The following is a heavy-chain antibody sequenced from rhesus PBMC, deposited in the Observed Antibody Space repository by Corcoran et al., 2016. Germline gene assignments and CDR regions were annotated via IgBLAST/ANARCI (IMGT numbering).Heavy chain of an antibody. V-gene: IGHV4S11*01. CDR1: GGSISGYY. Sequence: QVQLQESGPGLVKPSETLSLTCTVSGGSISGYYWNWIRQPQGKGLEWIGNIYGSGRTTNYNPSLKSRVTLSVDTSKNQLSLKLSSVTAADTAVYYCARRFDYWGQGVLVTVFS. CDR2: IYGSGRTT. CDR3: ARRFDY. J-gene: IGHJ4*01.